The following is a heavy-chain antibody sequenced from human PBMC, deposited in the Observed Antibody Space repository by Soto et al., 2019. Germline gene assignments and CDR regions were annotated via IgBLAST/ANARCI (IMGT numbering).Heavy chain of an antibody. CDR2: IYWDDDK. Sequence: SGPTLVNPTQTLTLTCTFSGFSRSTSGLGVGWIRQPPGKALEWLALIYWDDDKRYSPSLKSRLTITKDTSKNQVVLTMTNMEPVDTATYYCAHRYCSGGSCYIDGFGFDYWGQ. D-gene: IGHD2-15*01. CDR1: GFSRSTSGLG. V-gene: IGHV2-5*02. J-gene: IGHJ4*02. CDR3: AHRYCSGGSCYIDGFGFDY.